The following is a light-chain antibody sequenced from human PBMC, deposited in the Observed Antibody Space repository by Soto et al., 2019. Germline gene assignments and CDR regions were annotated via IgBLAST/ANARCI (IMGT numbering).Light chain of an antibody. V-gene: IGKV3-20*01. Sequence: EIVLPQSPANLSVSQGERATLSCRASQSISRSLAWYQQKPGQGPRLLIYGASSRATGTPDRFSGSGSGTDFTLTINRLEPEDFALYYCQQYGSSPPTLGQGTKVDIK. J-gene: IGKJ1*01. CDR1: QSISRS. CDR2: GAS. CDR3: QQYGSSPPT.